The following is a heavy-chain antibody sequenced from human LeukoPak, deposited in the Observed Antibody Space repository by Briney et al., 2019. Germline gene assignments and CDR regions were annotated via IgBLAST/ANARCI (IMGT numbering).Heavy chain of an antibody. J-gene: IGHJ4*02. Sequence: GGSLRLSCAASGFTFNIYSMNWVRQAPGKGLEWVSSISSTSSHKYYTDSVKGRFTVSRDNAKNSLYLQMTSLRAEDTAVYYCAREFADSWGQGTLVIVSS. V-gene: IGHV3-21*01. CDR3: AREFADS. CDR2: ISSTSSHK. CDR1: GFTFNIYS.